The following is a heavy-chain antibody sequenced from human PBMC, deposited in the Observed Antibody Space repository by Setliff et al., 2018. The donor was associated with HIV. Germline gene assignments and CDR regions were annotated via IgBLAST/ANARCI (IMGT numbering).Heavy chain of an antibody. CDR2: VYYDGTT. V-gene: IGHV4-59*12. CDR3: ARDRVWGYFDK. J-gene: IGHJ4*02. D-gene: IGHD2-8*01. CDR1: GGSISSYY. Sequence: LTCTVSGGSISSYYWSWVRQPPGKGLEWIGYVYYDGTTNYNPSLKSRVTISVDTSKNQFSLKLTSVTAADTAVYYCARDRVWGYFDKWGQGALVTVSS.